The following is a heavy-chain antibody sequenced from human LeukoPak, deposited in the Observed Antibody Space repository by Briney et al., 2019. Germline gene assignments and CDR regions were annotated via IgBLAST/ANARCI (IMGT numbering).Heavy chain of an antibody. Sequence: KPGGSLRLSCAVSGFTLSSYTLNWVRQAPGKGLEWVSSISSSNSDTYYADSVKGRFTISRDNAKNSLYLQMNSLRAEDTAVYYWGGPMGVGTYFLDYWGQGTLVTVSS. D-gene: IGHD1-7*01. CDR3: GGPMGVGTYFLDY. V-gene: IGHV3-21*01. CDR2: ISSSNSDT. CDR1: GFTLSSYT. J-gene: IGHJ4*02.